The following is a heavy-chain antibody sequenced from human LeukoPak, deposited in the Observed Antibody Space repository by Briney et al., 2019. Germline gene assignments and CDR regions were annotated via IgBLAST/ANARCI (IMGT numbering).Heavy chain of an antibody. J-gene: IGHJ4*02. Sequence: PGGSLRLSCAASGFPFSSHWLSWFRQSPGKGLEWVAHINQDGSEKYYVDSVKGRFTISRDNAKNSLYLQMNRLRAEDTAVYFCAVSFDFWGQGTLVTVSS. CDR1: GFPFSSHW. D-gene: IGHD5/OR15-5a*01. CDR3: AVSFDF. CDR2: INQDGSEK. V-gene: IGHV3-7*01.